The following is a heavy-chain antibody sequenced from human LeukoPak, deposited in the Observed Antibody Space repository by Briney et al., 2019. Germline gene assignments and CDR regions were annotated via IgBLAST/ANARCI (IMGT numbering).Heavy chain of an antibody. J-gene: IGHJ3*02. D-gene: IGHD6-19*01. Sequence: GGSLRLSCAASGFTFSSYSMNWVRQAPGKGLEWVSSISSGSTYMYYADSVKGRFTISRDNAQNSMYLQMNSLRAEDTAVYYCARASFGIAVADDAFDIWGQGTMVTVSS. CDR3: ARASFGIAVADDAFDI. CDR2: ISSGSTYM. CDR1: GFTFSSYS. V-gene: IGHV3-21*01.